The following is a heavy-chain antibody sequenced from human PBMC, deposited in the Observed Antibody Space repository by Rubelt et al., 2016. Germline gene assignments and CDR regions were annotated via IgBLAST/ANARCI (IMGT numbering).Heavy chain of an antibody. V-gene: IGHV4-34*01. J-gene: IGHJ6*02. CDR3: ARGIVGATRSSYYGMDV. CDR2: VNHAAVT. Sequence: CGEGLLKPSETLSLTCVVSGGSFSGYSWSWVRQPPEKGLEWIGDVNHAAVTVYSPPLKSRVTISLDTSKNHLSLRLDSVTAADTAVYYCARGIVGATRSSYYGMDVWGQGTTVTVSS. D-gene: IGHD1-26*01. CDR1: GGSFSGYS.